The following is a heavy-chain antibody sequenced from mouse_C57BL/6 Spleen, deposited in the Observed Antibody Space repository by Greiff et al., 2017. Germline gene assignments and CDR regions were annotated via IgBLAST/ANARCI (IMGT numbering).Heavy chain of an antibody. CDR3: ARTDDYEYAMDY. D-gene: IGHD2-4*01. V-gene: IGHV1-80*01. CDR2: IYPGDGDT. CDR1: GYAFSSYW. Sequence: QVQLQQSGAELVKPGASVKISCKASGYAFSSYWMNWVKQRPGKGLEWIGQIYPGDGDTNYNGKFKGKATLTADKASSTAYMQLSSLTSEDSAVYFCARTDDYEYAMDYWGQGTSVTVSS. J-gene: IGHJ4*01.